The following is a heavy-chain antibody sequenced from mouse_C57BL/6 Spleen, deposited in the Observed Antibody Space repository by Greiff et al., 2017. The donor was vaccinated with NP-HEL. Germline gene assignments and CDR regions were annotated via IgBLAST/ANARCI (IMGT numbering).Heavy chain of an antibody. CDR3: ASYYGSSWEAMDY. V-gene: IGHV1-4*01. Sequence: QVQLQQSGAELASPGASVKMSCKASGYTFTSYAMHWVKQRPGQGLEWIGYINPRSGYTKYNQQFKDKATLIADKSSSTAYMQLSSQASDDSAVDYCASYYGSSWEAMDYWGQGTSVTVSS. J-gene: IGHJ4*01. CDR1: GYTFTSYA. CDR2: INPRSGYT. D-gene: IGHD1-1*01.